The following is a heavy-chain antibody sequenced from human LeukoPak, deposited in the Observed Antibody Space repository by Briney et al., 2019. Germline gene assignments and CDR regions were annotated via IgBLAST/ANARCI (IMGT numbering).Heavy chain of an antibody. D-gene: IGHD6-19*01. CDR2: IYVDETS. Sequence: GGSLRLTCAASGFTVIGDSMSWVRRPPGKGLEFVSIIYVDETSYYADSVRGRFTISRDNSKNTLYLQMNSLRAEDTAVYYCARNPSSGWDLYWYFDLWGRGTLVTVSS. CDR3: ARNPSSGWDLYWYFDL. J-gene: IGHJ2*01. V-gene: IGHV3-53*01. CDR1: GFTVIGDS.